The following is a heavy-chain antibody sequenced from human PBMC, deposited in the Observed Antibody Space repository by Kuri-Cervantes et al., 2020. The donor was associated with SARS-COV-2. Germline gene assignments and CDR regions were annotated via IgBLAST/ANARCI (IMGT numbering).Heavy chain of an antibody. CDR2: INPNSGGT. Sequence: ASVKVSCKASGYTFTGYYMHWVRQAPGQGLEWMGWINPNSGGTNYAQKFQGRVTLTRDTSISTAYMELSRLRSDDTAVYYCARGGTGIFTWFDPRGQGTLVTVSS. V-gene: IGHV1-2*02. J-gene: IGHJ5*02. CDR1: GYTFTGYY. CDR3: ARGGTGIFTWFDP.